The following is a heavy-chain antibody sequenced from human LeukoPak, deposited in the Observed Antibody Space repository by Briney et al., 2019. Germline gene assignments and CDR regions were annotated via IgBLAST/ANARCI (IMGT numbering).Heavy chain of an antibody. V-gene: IGHV4-39*07. CDR1: GGSISNYY. D-gene: IGHD6-19*01. CDR2: IYYSGST. CDR3: ARIAVAGTSWFDP. J-gene: IGHJ5*02. Sequence: SETLSLTCTVSGGSISNYYWGWIRQPPGKGLEWIGNIYYSGSTYYNPSLKSRVTISVDTSKNQFSLKLSSVTAADTAVYYCARIAVAGTSWFDPWGQGTLVTVSS.